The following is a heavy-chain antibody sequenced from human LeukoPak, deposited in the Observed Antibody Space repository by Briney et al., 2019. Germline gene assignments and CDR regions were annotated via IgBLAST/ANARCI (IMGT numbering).Heavy chain of an antibody. CDR3: ARRIRGFVSSWNSALDY. V-gene: IGHV4-59*12. CDR2: IYYSGST. Sequence: PSETLSLTCTVSGGSISSYYWSWIRQPPGKGLEWIGYIYYSGSTNYNPSLKSRVTISVDTSKNQFSLKLSSVTAADTAVYYCARRIRGFVSSWNSALDYWAREPWSPSPQ. D-gene: IGHD6-13*01. J-gene: IGHJ4*02. CDR1: GGSISSYY.